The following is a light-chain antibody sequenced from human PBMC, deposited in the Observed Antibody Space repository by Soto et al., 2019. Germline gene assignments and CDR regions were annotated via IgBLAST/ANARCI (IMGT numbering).Light chain of an antibody. CDR1: SSNIGAGYD. CDR2: GNS. V-gene: IGLV1-40*01. CDR3: QSYDSSLSALYV. J-gene: IGLJ1*01. Sequence: QSVLTQPPSVSGAPGQRVTISCTGSSSNIGAGYDVHWYQQLPGTAPKLLIYGNSNRPSGVPDRFSGSKSGTSASLAITGLQAEDEADYYCQSYDSSLSALYVFGPRTKVPVL.